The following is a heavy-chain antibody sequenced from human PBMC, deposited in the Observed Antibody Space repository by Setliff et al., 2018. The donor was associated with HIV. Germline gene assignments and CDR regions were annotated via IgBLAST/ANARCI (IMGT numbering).Heavy chain of an antibody. D-gene: IGHD6-6*01. J-gene: IGHJ6*03. CDR3: AKDPEYSSSYYFFYMDV. CDR1: GFIFNGYG. V-gene: IGHV3-30*18. CDR2: ISYDGINK. Sequence: HPGGSLRLSCAVSGFIFNGYGMHWVRQAPGKGLEWVAVISYDGINKYYADSVKGRFTISRDNSKNTLYLQMNSLRAEDTAVYYCAKDPEYSSSYYFFYMDVWGKGTTVTVSS.